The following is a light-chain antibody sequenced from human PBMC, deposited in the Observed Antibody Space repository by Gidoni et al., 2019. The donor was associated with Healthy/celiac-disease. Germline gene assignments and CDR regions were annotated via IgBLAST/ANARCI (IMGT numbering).Light chain of an antibody. CDR2: QDN. CDR3: QAWDSSAADVV. CDR1: KLGDKS. V-gene: IGLV3-1*01. Sequence: YELTQPPSVSVSPGQTATITCSGDKLGDKSASWYQQKPGQSPVLVIYQDNKRPSGIPERYSGSHSGNTATLTISGTQAMDEADYYCQAWDSSAADVVFGGGTKLTV. J-gene: IGLJ2*01.